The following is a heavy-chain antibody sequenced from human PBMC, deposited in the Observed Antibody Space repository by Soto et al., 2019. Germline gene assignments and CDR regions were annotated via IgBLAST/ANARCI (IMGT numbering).Heavy chain of an antibody. V-gene: IGHV3-30-3*01. D-gene: IGHD6-13*01. CDR2: ISYDGTNE. Sequence: QVQLVESGGGVVQPGRSLRLSCAASGFTFSSYPMDWVRQAPGKGLEWVAVISYDGTNERYADSVKGRFTISRDNSKNTLYLQLNSLRADDTAVYYCARPCLYSSNPHYYYYGMDVWGQGTTVTVSS. CDR1: GFTFSSYP. CDR3: ARPCLYSSNPHYYYYGMDV. J-gene: IGHJ6*02.